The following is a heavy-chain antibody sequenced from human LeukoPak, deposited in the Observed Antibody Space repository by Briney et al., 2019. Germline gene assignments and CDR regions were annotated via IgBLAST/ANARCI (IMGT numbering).Heavy chain of an antibody. J-gene: IGHJ4*02. Sequence: PSETLSLTCTVSGGSISSYYWSWIRQPAGKGLEWIGRIYTSGSTNYNPSLKSRVTMSVDTSKNQFSLKLSSVTAADTAVYYCAREIPKWNNRAFDYWGQGTLVTVSS. CDR1: GGSISSYY. CDR3: AREIPKWNNRAFDY. CDR2: IYTSGST. V-gene: IGHV4-4*07. D-gene: IGHD1-14*01.